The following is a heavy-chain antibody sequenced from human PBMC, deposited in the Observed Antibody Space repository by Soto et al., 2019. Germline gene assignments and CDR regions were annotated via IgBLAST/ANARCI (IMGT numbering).Heavy chain of an antibody. CDR3: AKDWGSSGWYNWFDP. V-gene: IGHV3-30*18. CDR1: GFTFSTSG. Sequence: QVQMVESGGGVVKPGTSLRLSCATSGFTFSTSGMHWVRQAPGKGLEWVAMISHDGSVTYYTDSVQGRFTISGDTPKNTLYRQMSSLRDEDTAIYYCAKDWGSSGWYNWFDPWGPGTRVTVS. J-gene: IGHJ5*02. D-gene: IGHD6-13*01. CDR2: ISHDGSVT.